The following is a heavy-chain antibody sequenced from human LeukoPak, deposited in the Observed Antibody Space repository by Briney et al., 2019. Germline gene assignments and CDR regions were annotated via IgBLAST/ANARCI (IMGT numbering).Heavy chain of an antibody. CDR3: ARGQDIVVFDP. Sequence: GGSLRLSCAASGSTFSSYAMTWVRQAPGKGLEWVSVISGTGGTTYYADSVKGRFTISRDNSKNTLYLQMNSLRAEDTAVYYCARGQDIVVFDPWGQGTLVTVSS. V-gene: IGHV3-23*01. J-gene: IGHJ5*02. CDR1: GSTFSSYA. D-gene: IGHD2-15*01. CDR2: ISGTGGTT.